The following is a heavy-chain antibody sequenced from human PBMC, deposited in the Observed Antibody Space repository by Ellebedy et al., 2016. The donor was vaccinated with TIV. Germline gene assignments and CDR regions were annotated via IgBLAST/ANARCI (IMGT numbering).Heavy chain of an antibody. J-gene: IGHJ4*02. D-gene: IGHD3-16*01. CDR3: ARAGIMITFGGVTATQYYFDY. V-gene: IGHV3-30*04. CDR1: GFTFSSYA. Sequence: GGSLRLXCAASGFTFSSYAMHWVRQAPGKGLEWVAVISYDGSNKYYADSVKGRFTISRDNSKNTLYLQMNSLRAEDTAVYYCARAGIMITFGGVTATQYYFDYWGQGTLVTVSS. CDR2: ISYDGSNK.